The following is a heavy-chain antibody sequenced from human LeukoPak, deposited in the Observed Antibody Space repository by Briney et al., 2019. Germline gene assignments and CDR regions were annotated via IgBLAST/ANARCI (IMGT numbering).Heavy chain of an antibody. J-gene: IGHJ4*02. Sequence: SETLPLTCTVSGGSISSYYWSWIRQPPGKGLEWIGYIYYSGSTNYNPSLKSRVTISVDTSKNQFSLKLRSVTAADTAVYYCARSQRGYCSGGSCSADYWGQGTLVIVSS. CDR3: ARSQRGYCSGGSCSADY. V-gene: IGHV4-59*01. CDR1: GGSISSYY. CDR2: IYYSGST. D-gene: IGHD2-15*01.